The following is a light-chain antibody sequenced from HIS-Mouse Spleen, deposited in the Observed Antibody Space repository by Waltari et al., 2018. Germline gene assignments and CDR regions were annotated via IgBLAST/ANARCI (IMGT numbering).Light chain of an antibody. CDR2: RTN. V-gene: IGLV1-44*01. CDR3: AAWDDSLNGWV. Sequence: QSVLTQPPSASGTPGQRVTIPCSGSNSNIGSNTVNWYQQLPGTAPKLLISRTNHRPSGVPDRFSGSRAGTSASLAISGLQSEDEADYYCAAWDDSLNGWVFGGGTKLTVL. J-gene: IGLJ3*02. CDR1: NSNIGSNT.